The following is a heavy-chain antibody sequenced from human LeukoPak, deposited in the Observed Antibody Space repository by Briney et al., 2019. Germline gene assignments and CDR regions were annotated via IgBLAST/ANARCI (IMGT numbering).Heavy chain of an antibody. CDR2: INPNSGGT. V-gene: IGHV1-2*04. Sequence: GASVKVSCKASGYTFTGYYMHWVRQAPGQGLEWMGWINPNSGGTNYAQKFQGWVTMTRDTSISTAYMELSRLRSDDTAVYYCARDQPNYYGSGSYYTYNWFDPWGQGTLVTVSS. D-gene: IGHD3-10*01. J-gene: IGHJ5*02. CDR1: GYTFTGYY. CDR3: ARDQPNYYGSGSYYTYNWFDP.